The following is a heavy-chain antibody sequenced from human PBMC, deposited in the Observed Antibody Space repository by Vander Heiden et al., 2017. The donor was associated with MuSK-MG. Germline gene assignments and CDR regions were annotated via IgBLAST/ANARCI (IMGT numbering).Heavy chain of an antibody. CDR1: GGTFSSYA. CDR3: ARAGTYYDILTGPPDAFDI. Sequence: QVQLVQSGAEVKKPGSSVKVSCKASGGTFSSYAISWVRQAPEQGLEWMGGIIPIFGTANYAQKFQGRVTITADKSTSTAYMELSSLRSEDTAVYYCARAGTYYDILTGPPDAFDIWGQGTMVTVSS. CDR2: IIPIFGTA. J-gene: IGHJ3*02. V-gene: IGHV1-69*06. D-gene: IGHD3-9*01.